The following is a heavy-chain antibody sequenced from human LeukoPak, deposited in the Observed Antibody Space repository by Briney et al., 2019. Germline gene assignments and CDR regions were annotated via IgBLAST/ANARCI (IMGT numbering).Heavy chain of an antibody. Sequence: ASVKVSCKASGYTFTGYYMHWVRQAPGQGLEWMGWINPNSGGTNYAQKFQGRVTMTRDTSISTAYMELSRLRSDDTAVYYCARAFLYKDAFDIWGQGTMVTVSS. CDR2: INPNSGGT. CDR1: GYTFTGYY. J-gene: IGHJ3*02. D-gene: IGHD2-2*02. V-gene: IGHV1-2*02. CDR3: ARAFLYKDAFDI.